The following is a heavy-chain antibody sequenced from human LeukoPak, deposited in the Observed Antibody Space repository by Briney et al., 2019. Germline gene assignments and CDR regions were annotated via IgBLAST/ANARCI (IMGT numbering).Heavy chain of an antibody. J-gene: IGHJ4*02. V-gene: IGHV4-30-4*01. Sequence: SETLSLTCTVSGGSISSGDYYWSWIRQPPGKGLEWIGYIYYSGSTYYNPSLKSRVTISVDTSKTQFSLKLSSVTAADTAVYYCARDRERGTTGTTLDYWGQGTLVTVSS. CDR3: ARDRERGTTGTTLDY. D-gene: IGHD1-1*01. CDR1: GGSISSGDYY. CDR2: IYYSGST.